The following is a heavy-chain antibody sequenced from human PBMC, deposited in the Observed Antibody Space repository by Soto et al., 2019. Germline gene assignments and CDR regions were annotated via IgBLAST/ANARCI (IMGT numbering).Heavy chain of an antibody. D-gene: IGHD6-19*01. CDR3: AKGFSGCRRKYNNGWSSCDS. CDR1: GFSFNNFA. J-gene: IGHJ4*02. CDR2: ITASGRNR. Sequence: GGSLRLSCEASGFSFNNFAMNRVRQAPGKGLEWVSSITASGRNRYHADSVKGRFTISRDNSKNTLYRQMNSLRVEDTALYYCAKGFSGCRRKYNNGWSSCDSWGQGTLVTVSS. V-gene: IGHV3-23*01.